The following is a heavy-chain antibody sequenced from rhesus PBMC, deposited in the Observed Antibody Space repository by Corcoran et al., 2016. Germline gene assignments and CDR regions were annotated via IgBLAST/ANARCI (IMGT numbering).Heavy chain of an antibody. CDR3: ARGYYNFWSGYYTGDNRFDV. CDR2: IGGSSGST. J-gene: IGHJ5-1*01. CDR1: GYSISSGYG. V-gene: IGHV4-127*01. D-gene: IGHD3-3*01. Sequence: QVQLQESGPGLVKPSETLSLTCAVSGYSISSGYGWSWIRQPPGKGLGWIGYIGGSSGSTNYNPSLKSRVTISKDTSKDQFSLKLSSVTAADTAVYYCARGYYNFWSGYYTGDNRFDVWGAGVLVTVSS.